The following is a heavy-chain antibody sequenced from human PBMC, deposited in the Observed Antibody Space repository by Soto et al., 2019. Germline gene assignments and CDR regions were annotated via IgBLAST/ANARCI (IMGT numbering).Heavy chain of an antibody. J-gene: IGHJ4*02. CDR2: LNGGVDGT. CDR3: AREVKGVTSFDY. CDR1: GFTALSYA. Sequence: QVRLIQSGPEMTQPGASVRVSCTASGFTALSYAFHWVRQAPGQGPEWLGWLNGGVDGTSYSQRLQGRVTISRDTSANTVYLEVNSLTSEDTAVYYCAREVKGVTSFDYWGQGTLVTVSS. D-gene: IGHD3-10*01. V-gene: IGHV1-3*01.